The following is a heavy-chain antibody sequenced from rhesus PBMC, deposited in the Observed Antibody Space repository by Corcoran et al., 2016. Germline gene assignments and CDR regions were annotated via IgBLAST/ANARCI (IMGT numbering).Heavy chain of an antibody. D-gene: IGHD5-36*02. CDR1: GFTFDDYA. CDR3: TREGSYSNTYKALDY. J-gene: IGHJ4*01. CDR2: ISWNSGTI. V-gene: IGHV3-134*01. Sequence: EVQLVESGGALAQPGGSLRLSCAASGFTFDDYAMHWVRQAPGKGLEWLSRISWNSGTIYYADSVQGRFTISRDNAKNSLFLQMDRLRAEDTAVYYCTREGSYSNTYKALDYWGQGVLVTVSS.